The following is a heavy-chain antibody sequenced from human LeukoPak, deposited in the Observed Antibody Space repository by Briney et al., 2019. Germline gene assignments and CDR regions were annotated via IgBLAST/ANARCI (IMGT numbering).Heavy chain of an antibody. J-gene: IGHJ4*02. V-gene: IGHV3-74*01. CDR3: ARDQYDTWSRRGNFDS. CDR2: INSGGSGT. CDR1: GFAFSSNW. Sequence: PGGSLRLSCAASGFAFSSNWMHWVRQTPGKGLVWVSRINSGGSGTSYADSVEGRFTISRDNTKNSLYLQMNSLRAEDTAVFYCARDQYDTWSRRGNFDSWGQGTLVIVSS. D-gene: IGHD3-3*01.